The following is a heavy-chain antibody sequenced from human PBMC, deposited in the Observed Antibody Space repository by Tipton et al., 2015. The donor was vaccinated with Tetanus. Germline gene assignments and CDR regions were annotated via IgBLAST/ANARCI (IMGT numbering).Heavy chain of an antibody. D-gene: IGHD6-13*01. CDR3: ARDGGYSNSWLDS. J-gene: IGHJ5*01. CDR1: GGSFSNYA. Sequence: QVQLVQSGTEVKKPGSSVRVSCKASGGSFSNYAINWVRQAPGQGFEWVGGIMPIFGSADYSQNFQGRVTITADESTSTAYMELSSLRPDDTAVYYCARDGGYSNSWLDSWGQGTLVIVSS. V-gene: IGHV1-69*01. CDR2: IMPIFGSA.